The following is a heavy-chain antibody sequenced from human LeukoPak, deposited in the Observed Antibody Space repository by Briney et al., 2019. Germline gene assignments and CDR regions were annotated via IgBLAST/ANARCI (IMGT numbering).Heavy chain of an antibody. J-gene: IGHJ6*02. CDR2: IEGDGNRI. Sequence: GGSLRLSCAASGFTFSSYWMSWVRQAPGKGLMWVSRIEGDGNRITYADSVKGRFTISRDNAKNSLYLQMNSLRAEDTAVYYCARDQYSSSWYGVGYDYYGMDVWGQGTTVTVSS. CDR1: GFTFSSYW. V-gene: IGHV3-74*01. D-gene: IGHD6-13*01. CDR3: ARDQYSSSWYGVGYDYYGMDV.